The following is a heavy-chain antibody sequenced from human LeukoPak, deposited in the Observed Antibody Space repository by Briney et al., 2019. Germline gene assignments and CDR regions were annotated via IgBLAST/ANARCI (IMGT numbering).Heavy chain of an antibody. Sequence: HPGGSLRLSCAASGFTFSSYAMSWVRQAPGKGLEWVSAISGSGGNTYYADSVKGRFTISRDNSKNTLYLQMNSLRAEDTAVYYCAKQEDSGTWNFWGQGTLVTVSS. D-gene: IGHD6-13*01. CDR2: ISGSGGNT. J-gene: IGHJ4*02. V-gene: IGHV3-23*01. CDR1: GFTFSSYA. CDR3: AKQEDSGTWNF.